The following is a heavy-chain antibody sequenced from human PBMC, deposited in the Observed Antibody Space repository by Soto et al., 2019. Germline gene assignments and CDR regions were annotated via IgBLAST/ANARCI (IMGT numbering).Heavy chain of an antibody. V-gene: IGHV1-46*03. J-gene: IGHJ6*03. Sequence: GASVKVSCKASGYTFTSYYMHWVRQAPGQGLEWMGIINPSGGSTSYAQKFQGRVTMTRDTSTSTVYMELSSLRSEDTAVYYCARDHYFWSGYYRYYYYYYMDVWGKGTTVTVSS. D-gene: IGHD3-3*01. CDR1: GYTFTSYY. CDR3: ARDHYFWSGYYRYYYYYYMDV. CDR2: INPSGGST.